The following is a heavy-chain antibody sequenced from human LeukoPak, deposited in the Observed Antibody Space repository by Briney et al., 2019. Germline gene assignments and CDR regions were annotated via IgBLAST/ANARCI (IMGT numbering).Heavy chain of an antibody. CDR1: GFTVSSNY. J-gene: IGHJ4*02. CDR3: ARGELRDYFDY. CDR2: IYSGGST. D-gene: IGHD3-10*01. V-gene: IGHV3-66*01. Sequence: PGGSLRLSCAASGFTVSSNYMSWVRQAPGKGLEWVSVIYSGGSTYYADSVKGRFTISRDNSKNTLYLQMNSLRAEDTAVYYCARGELRDYFDYWGQGALVTVSS.